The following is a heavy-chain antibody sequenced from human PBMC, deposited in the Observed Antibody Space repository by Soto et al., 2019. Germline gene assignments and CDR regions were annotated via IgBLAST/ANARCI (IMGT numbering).Heavy chain of an antibody. V-gene: IGHV3-23*01. CDR1: GFTFSSYA. CDR3: AKAGVVVVPAPHYYYYYYMDV. CDR2: ISVSGCST. Sequence: GGSLRLSCAASGFTFSSYAMSWVRQAPGKGLEWVSSISVSGCSTYYADSVKGRFTISRDNSKNTLYLQMNSLRAEDTAVYYCAKAGVVVVPAPHYYYYYYMDVWGKGTTVTVSS. J-gene: IGHJ6*03. D-gene: IGHD2-2*01.